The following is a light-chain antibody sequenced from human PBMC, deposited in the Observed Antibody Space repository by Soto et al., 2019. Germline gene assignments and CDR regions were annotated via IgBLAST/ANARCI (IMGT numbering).Light chain of an antibody. CDR3: ASYTTISTYV. CDR1: SSDVGAYNY. CDR2: DAT. J-gene: IGLJ1*01. V-gene: IGLV2-14*01. Sequence: QSVLTQPASVSGPPGQSITISCTGTSSDVGAYNYVSWYQHHPGKAPRLVIYDATNRPSGISDRFSGSKSGNTASLTISGLLAEDEADYYCASYTTISTYVFGTGTKVTVL.